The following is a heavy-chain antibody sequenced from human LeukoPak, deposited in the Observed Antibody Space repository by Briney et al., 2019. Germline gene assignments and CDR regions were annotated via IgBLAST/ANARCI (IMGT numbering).Heavy chain of an antibody. V-gene: IGHV3-9*01. CDR2: ISWNSGSI. CDR3: ARDSPRIAVAGTGGDAFDI. J-gene: IGHJ3*02. CDR1: GFTFDDYA. Sequence: PGGSLRLSCAASGFTFDDYAMHWVRQAPGKGLEWVSGISWNSGSIGYADSVKGRFTISRDNAKNSLYLQMNSLRAEDTAVYYCARDSPRIAVAGTGGDAFDIWGQGTMVTVSS. D-gene: IGHD6-19*01.